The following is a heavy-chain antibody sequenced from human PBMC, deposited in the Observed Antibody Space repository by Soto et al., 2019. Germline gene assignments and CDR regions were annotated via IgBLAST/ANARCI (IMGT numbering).Heavy chain of an antibody. D-gene: IGHD3-10*01. J-gene: IGHJ3*01. CDR2: IYPGESDT. Sequence: PGESLKISCQGSGYSFANYWIGWVRQMPGKGLDWMGVIYPGESDTRYSPSFHGQVTISADKSISTAYMQWSSLKASDTAMYFIARRPAVRGVFEPFNVWGQATMLTFSS. CDR1: GYSFANYW. CDR3: ARRPAVRGVFEPFNV. V-gene: IGHV5-51*01.